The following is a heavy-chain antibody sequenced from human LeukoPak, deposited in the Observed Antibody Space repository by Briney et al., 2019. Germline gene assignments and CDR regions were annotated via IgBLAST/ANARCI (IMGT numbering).Heavy chain of an antibody. V-gene: IGHV3-30*02. CDR2: IRHDGSNR. CDR1: GFXXXRHG. CDR3: AKDPGYCTSSSCYTFDY. D-gene: IGHD2-2*01. J-gene: IGHJ4*02. Sequence: XAXXGFXXXRHGMHWVRQAPGKGLEWVAFIRHDGSNRYYRDSVKGRLTISRDNSKNTLYLQMNSLTPEGTAMYYCAKDPGYCTSSSCYTFDYWGQGTLVTVSS.